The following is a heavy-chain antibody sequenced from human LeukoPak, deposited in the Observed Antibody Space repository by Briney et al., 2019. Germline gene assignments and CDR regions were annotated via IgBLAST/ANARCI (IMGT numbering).Heavy chain of an antibody. Sequence: PGGSLRLSCAASGFTLTNYGMHWVRQAPGKGPEWVAVISYDGSNKYYADSVKGRFTISRDNSKNTLYLQMNSLRAEDTAVYYCARDLWGDFDYWGQGTLVTVSS. CDR1: GFTLTNYG. J-gene: IGHJ4*02. V-gene: IGHV3-30*03. D-gene: IGHD3-16*01. CDR2: ISYDGSNK. CDR3: ARDLWGDFDY.